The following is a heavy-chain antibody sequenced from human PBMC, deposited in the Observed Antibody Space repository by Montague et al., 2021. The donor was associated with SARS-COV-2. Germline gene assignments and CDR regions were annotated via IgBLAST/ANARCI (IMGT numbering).Heavy chain of an antibody. D-gene: IGHD1-1*01. CDR1: SGSLRNYY. CDR3: ARAGSQRFFEF. J-gene: IGHJ2*01. V-gene: IGHV4-34*01. CDR2: IRLPGGT. Sequence: SETLSLTCAVNSGSLRNYYWSWIRQPPGKGLEWIGAIRLPGGTXXXPSLKGRVTISLDTSNNHVSLNLNSVTTADTAVYFCARAGSQRFFEFWGRGTLVTVSS.